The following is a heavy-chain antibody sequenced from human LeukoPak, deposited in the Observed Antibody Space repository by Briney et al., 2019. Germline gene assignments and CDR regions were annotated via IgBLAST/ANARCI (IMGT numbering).Heavy chain of an antibody. V-gene: IGHV4-34*01. D-gene: IGHD5-12*01. Sequence: SETLSLTCAVYGGSFSGYYWTWIPQSPGRGLEWIGEVNHSGSTNYDPSLKSRVTVSVDTSKNQFSLKVTSVTAADTAVYYCARARGEVAIDYWGQGTLVTVSS. CDR3: ARARGEVAIDY. CDR2: VNHSGST. CDR1: GGSFSGYY. J-gene: IGHJ4*02.